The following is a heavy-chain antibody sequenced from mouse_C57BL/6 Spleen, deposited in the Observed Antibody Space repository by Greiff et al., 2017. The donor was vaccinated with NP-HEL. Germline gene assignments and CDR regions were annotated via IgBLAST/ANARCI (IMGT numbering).Heavy chain of an antibody. D-gene: IGHD2-10*02. CDR1: GFTFSDYY. CDR3: AREYGNYSWFAY. J-gene: IGHJ3*01. CDR2: INYDGSST. Sequence: EVMLVESEGGLVQPGSSMKLSCTASGFTFSDYYMAWVRQVPEKGLEWVANINYDGSSTYYLDSLKSRFIISRDNAKNILYLQMSSLKSEDTATYYCAREYGNYSWFAYWGQGTLVTVSA. V-gene: IGHV5-16*01.